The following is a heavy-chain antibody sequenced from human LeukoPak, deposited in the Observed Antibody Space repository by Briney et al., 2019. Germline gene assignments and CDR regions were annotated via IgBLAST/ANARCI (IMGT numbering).Heavy chain of an antibody. CDR3: ARRGYGDNWKPGWFDP. Sequence: PGGSLRLSCAASGFTFSSYGMHWVRQAPGKGLEWVAVISYDGSNKYYADSVKGRFTISRDNSKNTLYLQMNSLRAEDTAVYYCARRGYGDNWKPGWFDPWGQGTLVTVSS. D-gene: IGHD1-1*01. J-gene: IGHJ5*02. CDR2: ISYDGSNK. CDR1: GFTFSSYG. V-gene: IGHV3-30*03.